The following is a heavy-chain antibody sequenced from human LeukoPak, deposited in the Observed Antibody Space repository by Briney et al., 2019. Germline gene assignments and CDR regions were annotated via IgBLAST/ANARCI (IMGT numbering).Heavy chain of an antibody. CDR1: GFTFSDYY. Sequence: SGGSLRLSCTASGFTFSDYYMSWIRQAPGKGLEWVSYISSSGSTIYYADSVKGRFTISRDNAKNSLYLQMNSLRAEHTAVYYCGSERPYYYYYMDVWGKGTTVTVSS. V-gene: IGHV3-11*04. J-gene: IGHJ6*03. CDR3: GSERPYYYYYMDV. CDR2: ISSSGSTI. D-gene: IGHD2-21*01.